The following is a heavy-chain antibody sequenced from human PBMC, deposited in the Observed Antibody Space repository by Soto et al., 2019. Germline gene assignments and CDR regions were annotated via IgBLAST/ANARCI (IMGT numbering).Heavy chain of an antibody. Sequence: SETLSLTCTVSGGSISRYYWNWIGQPPGKGPEWTGYIYYSGSTNYNPSLKSRVTISVDTSKNQFSLKLSSVTAADTAVYYCARDPRSGRCYGWFYPWGQGNLVTGSS. CDR2: IYYSGST. CDR1: GGSISRYY. J-gene: IGHJ5*02. CDR3: ARDPRSGRCYGWFYP. D-gene: IGHD3-10*01. V-gene: IGHV4-59*13.